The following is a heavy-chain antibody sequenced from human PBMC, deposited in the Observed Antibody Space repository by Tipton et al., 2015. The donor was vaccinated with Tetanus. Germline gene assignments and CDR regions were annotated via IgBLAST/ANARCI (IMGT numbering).Heavy chain of an antibody. CDR3: ARHLAYGDDAREFDF. CDR2: VYFRGTT. J-gene: IGHJ4*02. D-gene: IGHD4-17*01. CDR1: GEALRSTSYS. V-gene: IGHV4-39*01. Sequence: GEALRSTSYSWGWIRQSPEKGLEWIGSVYFRGTTYYNPSLASRVTISVDTSKNQFSLRLTSVTAADTAVYYCARHLAYGDDAREFDFWGQGTLVTVSS.